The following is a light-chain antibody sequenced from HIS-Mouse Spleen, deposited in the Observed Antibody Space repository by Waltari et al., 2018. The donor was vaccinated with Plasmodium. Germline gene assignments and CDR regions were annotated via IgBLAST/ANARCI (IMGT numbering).Light chain of an antibody. Sequence: QSALTQPPSASGSPGQSVTISCTGTSSDVGGYNYVHWYQQHPGKAPKLMIYEVSKRPSGVPDRFSGSKSGNTASLPVSGLQAEDEADYYCSSYAGSNNLLFGGGTKLTVL. CDR3: SSYAGSNNLL. J-gene: IGLJ2*01. V-gene: IGLV2-8*01. CDR2: EVS. CDR1: SSDVGGYNY.